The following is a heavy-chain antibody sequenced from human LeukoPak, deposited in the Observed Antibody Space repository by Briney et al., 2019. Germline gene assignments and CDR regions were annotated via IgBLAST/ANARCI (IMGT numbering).Heavy chain of an antibody. D-gene: IGHD6-6*01. J-gene: IGHJ4*02. V-gene: IGHV1-2*02. CDR1: GYTFTGYY. CDR3: ARVGPLQDSSSSL. Sequence: ASVKVSCKASGYTFTGYYMHWVRQAPGQGLEWMGWINPNSGGTNYAQKLQGRVTMTTDTSTSTAYMELRSLRSDDTAVYYCARVGPLQDSSSSLWGQGTLVTVSS. CDR2: INPNSGGT.